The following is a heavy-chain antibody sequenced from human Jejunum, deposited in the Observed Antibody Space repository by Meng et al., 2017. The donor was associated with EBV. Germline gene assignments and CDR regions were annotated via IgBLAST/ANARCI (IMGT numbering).Heavy chain of an antibody. Sequence: VQCVESGGGLIQPGGSLRLSCAGSGFTFSGFWMYWVRQVPGKGLVWISRINGDGSRTTYADSVKDRFTISRDNAKNTLYLQMNSLRAEDTAVYYCAKDRNYYIDYWGQGTLVTVSS. CDR1: GFTFSGFW. CDR2: INGDGSRT. V-gene: IGHV3-74*01. J-gene: IGHJ4*02. CDR3: AKDRNYYIDY.